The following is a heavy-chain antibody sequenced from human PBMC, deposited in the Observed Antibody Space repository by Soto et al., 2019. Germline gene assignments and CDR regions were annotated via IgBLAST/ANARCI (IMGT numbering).Heavy chain of an antibody. D-gene: IGHD2-21*01. CDR2: IGSRNTYI. V-gene: IGHV3-21*06. CDR1: GFTFSSYT. CDR3: ARIFSPYQRGGVDY. J-gene: IGHJ4*02. Sequence: EVQLVESGGGLVKPGGSLRLSCTASGFTFSSYTMNWVRQAPGKGLEWVSSIGSRNTYIYYADSVKGRFTISRDSAKNSLFLQMHSLRVEDTAVYYCARIFSPYQRGGVDYWGQGTLVTVSS.